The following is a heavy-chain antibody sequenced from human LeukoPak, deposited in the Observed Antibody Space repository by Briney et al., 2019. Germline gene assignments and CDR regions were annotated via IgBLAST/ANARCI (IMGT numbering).Heavy chain of an antibody. CDR1: GGSISTYY. CDR3: ARGADAYKGGVD. Sequence: SETLSLTCTVSGGSISTYYWSWIRQPPGKVLEWIGYIYDSGSTKYNPSFESRVTISVDTSKSQFSLKLNSVTAADTAMYYCARGADAYKGGVDWGQGTLVTVSS. J-gene: IGHJ4*02. CDR2: IYDSGST. D-gene: IGHD5-24*01. V-gene: IGHV4-59*12.